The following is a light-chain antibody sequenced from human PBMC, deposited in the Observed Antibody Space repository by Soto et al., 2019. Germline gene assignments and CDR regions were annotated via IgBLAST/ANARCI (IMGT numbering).Light chain of an antibody. Sequence: DIVLTQSPATLSLSPGERATLSCRASQSVSSYLAWYQQKPGQAPNLFIYDASNRATGIPARFSGRGSGTDFTTTTSSLEPEDFAAYYCYQRSNWPPWTFGQGTKVEIK. CDR3: YQRSNWPPWT. CDR1: QSVSSY. V-gene: IGKV3-11*01. J-gene: IGKJ1*01. CDR2: DAS.